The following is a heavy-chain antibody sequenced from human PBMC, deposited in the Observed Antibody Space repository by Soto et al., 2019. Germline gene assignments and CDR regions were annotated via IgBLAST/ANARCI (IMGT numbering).Heavy chain of an antibody. CDR2: ISPTGGST. V-gene: IGHV3-23*01. CDR1: GFSFSSYA. Sequence: EVQLLESGGGLVHPGGSLRLSCATSGFSFSSYAMTWLRQAPGKGLEWVSTISPTGGSTYYADSVTGRFTISRDDSKNTLYLHMNSLRVEYTATYYCAKDLLQWLGGSGPFDYWGQGTLVTVSS. D-gene: IGHD6-19*01. CDR3: AKDLLQWLGGSGPFDY. J-gene: IGHJ4*02.